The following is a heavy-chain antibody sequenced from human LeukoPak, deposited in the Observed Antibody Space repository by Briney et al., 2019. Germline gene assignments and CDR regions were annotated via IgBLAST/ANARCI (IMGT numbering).Heavy chain of an antibody. CDR3: ARESGAKTYYYDSSGYYGDAFDI. Sequence: GGSLRLSCAASGFTFSSYAMHWVRRAPGKGLEWVAVISYDGSNKYYADSVKGRFTISRDNSKNTLYLQMNSLRAEDTAVYYCARESGAKTYYYDSSGYYGDAFDIWGQGTMVTVSS. CDR1: GFTFSSYA. D-gene: IGHD3-22*01. J-gene: IGHJ3*02. CDR2: ISYDGSNK. V-gene: IGHV3-30-3*01.